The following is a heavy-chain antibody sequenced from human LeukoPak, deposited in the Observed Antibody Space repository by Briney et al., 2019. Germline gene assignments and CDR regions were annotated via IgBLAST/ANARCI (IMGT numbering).Heavy chain of an antibody. CDR2: IYYSGST. J-gene: IGHJ4*02. D-gene: IGHD3-10*01. Sequence: PSETLSLTCTVSGGSISSGDYYWSWIRQPPGKGLEWIGYIYYSGSTYYNPSLKSRVTISVDTSKNQFSLKLSSVTAADTAVYYCARHLYGSGSYDYWGQGTLVTVSS. CDR3: ARHLYGSGSYDY. V-gene: IGHV4-30-4*08. CDR1: GGSISSGDYY.